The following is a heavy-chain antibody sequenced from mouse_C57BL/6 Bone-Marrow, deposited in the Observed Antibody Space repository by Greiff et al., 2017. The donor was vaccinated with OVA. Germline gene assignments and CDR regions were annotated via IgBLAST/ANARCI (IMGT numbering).Heavy chain of an antibody. V-gene: IGHV1-55*01. CDR3: ARERYGSSPYCYFDV. J-gene: IGHJ1*03. CDR1: GYTFTSYW. Sequence: QVQLQQPGAELVKPGASVKMSCKASGYTFTSYWITWVKQRPGQGLEWLGDIYPGSGSTNYNEKLKSKATLTVDTSASTAYMQLSSLSSEDSAVYYCARERYGSSPYCYFDVWGTGTMVTVSS. CDR2: IYPGSGST. D-gene: IGHD1-1*01.